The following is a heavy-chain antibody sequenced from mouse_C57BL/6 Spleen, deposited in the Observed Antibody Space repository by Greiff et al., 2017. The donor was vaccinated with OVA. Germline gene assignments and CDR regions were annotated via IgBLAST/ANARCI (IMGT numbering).Heavy chain of an antibody. J-gene: IGHJ4*01. V-gene: IGHV10-3*01. D-gene: IGHD2-5*01. Sequence: EVQLVESGGGLVQPKGSLKLSCAASGFTFNTYAMHWVRQAPGKGLEWVARIRSKSSNYATYYADSVKDRFTISSDDSQSMLYLQMNNLKTEDTAMYYCVRDGLYSNYYYYAMDYWGQGTSVTVSS. CDR2: IRSKSSNYAT. CDR1: GFTFNTYA. CDR3: VRDGLYSNYYYYAMDY.